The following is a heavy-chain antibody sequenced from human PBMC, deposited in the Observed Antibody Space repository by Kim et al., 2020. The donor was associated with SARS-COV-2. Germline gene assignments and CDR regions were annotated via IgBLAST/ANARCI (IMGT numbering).Heavy chain of an antibody. J-gene: IGHJ6*01. CDR1: GFTFSSYG. Sequence: GGSLRLSCAASGFTFSSYGMHWVRQAPGKGLEWVAVISYDGSNKYYADSVKGRFTISRDNSKNTLYLQMNSLRAEDTAVYYCAKDGVYDFWSGQSYYGM. D-gene: IGHD3-3*01. V-gene: IGHV3-30*18. CDR3: AKDGVYDFWSGQSYYGM. CDR2: ISYDGSNK.